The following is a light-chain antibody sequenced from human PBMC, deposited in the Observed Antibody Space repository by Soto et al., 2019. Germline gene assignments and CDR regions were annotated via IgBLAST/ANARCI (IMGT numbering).Light chain of an antibody. Sequence: IFLTPSPGTLSFSAGERATLSLTASQSISSSYLAWYQQKPGQAPRLLIYGASRRATGIPDRFSGRESGTDFTLTITTLEPEDSAVYFCQQYASSRYTFGQGTKVEIK. CDR1: QSISSSY. J-gene: IGKJ2*01. V-gene: IGKV3-20*01. CDR2: GAS. CDR3: QQYASSRYT.